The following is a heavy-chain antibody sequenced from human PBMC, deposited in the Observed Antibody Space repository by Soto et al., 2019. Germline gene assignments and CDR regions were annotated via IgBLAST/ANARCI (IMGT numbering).Heavy chain of an antibody. D-gene: IGHD2-2*01. CDR3: ARDLRDIVVVPAAMSDAFDI. V-gene: IGHV3-33*01. CDR2: IGDDGSNK. Sequence: QVQLVESGGGVVQPGRSLRLSCAASGFTFSSYGMHWVRQAPGKGLEWVAVIGDDGSNKYYADSVKGRFTISRDNSKDRLYLQMNSLRAEATAVYYCARDLRDIVVVPAAMSDAFDIWGQGTMVTVSS. CDR1: GFTFSSYG. J-gene: IGHJ3*02.